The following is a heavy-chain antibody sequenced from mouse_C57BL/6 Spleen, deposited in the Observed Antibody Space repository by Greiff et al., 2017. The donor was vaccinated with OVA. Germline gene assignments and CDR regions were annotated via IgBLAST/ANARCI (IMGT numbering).Heavy chain of an antibody. CDR2: ISYDGSN. V-gene: IGHV3-6*01. D-gene: IGHD3-2*02. CDR3: AREAQAPYAMDY. CDR1: GYSITSGSY. J-gene: IGHJ4*01. Sequence: EVQLQESGPGLVKPSQSLSLTCSVTGYSITSGSYWNWLRQFPGNKLEWMGYISYDGSNNYHPSLKNRISITRDTSKNQFFLKLNSVTTEDTATYYGAREAQAPYAMDYWGQGTSVTVSS.